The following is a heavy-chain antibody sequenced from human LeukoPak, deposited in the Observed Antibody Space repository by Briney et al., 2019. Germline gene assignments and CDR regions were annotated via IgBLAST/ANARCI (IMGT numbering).Heavy chain of an antibody. Sequence: GGSLRLSCAASGFTFSKSWMSWARQAPGKGLECVANIKPDVTEKYYVDSVKGRFTISRDNAKNSLYLQMNSLRAEDTAVYYCARDWTLVEIYGMDVWGQGTTVTVSS. CDR1: GFTFSKSW. CDR3: ARDWTLVEIYGMDV. D-gene: IGHD1-26*01. V-gene: IGHV3-7*01. CDR2: IKPDVTEK. J-gene: IGHJ6*02.